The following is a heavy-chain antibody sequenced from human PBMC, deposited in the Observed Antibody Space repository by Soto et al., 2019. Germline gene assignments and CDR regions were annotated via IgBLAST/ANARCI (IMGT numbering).Heavy chain of an antibody. J-gene: IGHJ4*02. CDR2: INPNSGGT. CDR1: GYTLTGYY. Sequence: ASVKVSCKXSGYTLTGYYMHLVRQAPGQGLEWMGWINPNSGGTNYAQKFQGRVTMTRDTSISTAYMELSRLRSDETAVYYCAGDRGYSGYDLNYWGQGTLVTVS. CDR3: AGDRGYSGYDLNY. D-gene: IGHD5-12*01. V-gene: IGHV1-2*02.